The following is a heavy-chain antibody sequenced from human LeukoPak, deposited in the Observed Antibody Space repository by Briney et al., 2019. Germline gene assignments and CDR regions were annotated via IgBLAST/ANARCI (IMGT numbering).Heavy chain of an antibody. CDR3: ARDPYNGYDAFDI. D-gene: IGHD5-12*01. CDR2: IYYSGST. CDR1: GGSISSSSYY. J-gene: IGHJ3*02. V-gene: IGHV4-39*07. Sequence: SETLSLTCTVSGGSISSSSYYWGWIRQPPGKGLEWIGSIYYSGSTYYNPSLNSRVTISVDTSKNQFSLNLSSVTAADTAVYYCARDPYNGYDAFDIWGQGTMVIVSS.